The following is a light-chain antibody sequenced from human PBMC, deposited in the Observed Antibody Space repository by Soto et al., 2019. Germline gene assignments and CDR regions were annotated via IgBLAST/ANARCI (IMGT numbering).Light chain of an antibody. CDR2: DAS. CDR1: QSVSSY. J-gene: IGKJ5*01. Sequence: EIVLTQSPATLSLSPGERATLSCRASQSVSSYLAWYQQKPGQAPRLLIYDASNRATGIPARFSGSGSGTDFTLTSSSLDPEDFAVYYCQHRSNWPTFGQGTRLEIK. V-gene: IGKV3-11*01. CDR3: QHRSNWPT.